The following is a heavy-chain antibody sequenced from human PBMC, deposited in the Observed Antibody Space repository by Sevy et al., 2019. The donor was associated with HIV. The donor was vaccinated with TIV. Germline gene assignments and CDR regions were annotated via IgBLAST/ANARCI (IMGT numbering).Heavy chain of an antibody. CDR3: AIGGYCSGGSCNGVYYYYGMDV. CDR1: GYTFTGYY. CDR2: INPNSGGT. J-gene: IGHJ6*02. V-gene: IGHV1-2*02. D-gene: IGHD2-15*01. Sequence: ASVKVSCKASGYTFTGYYMHWVRQAPGQGLEWMGWINPNSGGTNYAQKFQGRVTMTRDTSISTAYMELSRLRSDDTAVYYCAIGGYCSGGSCNGVYYYYGMDVWGQGTTVTVSS.